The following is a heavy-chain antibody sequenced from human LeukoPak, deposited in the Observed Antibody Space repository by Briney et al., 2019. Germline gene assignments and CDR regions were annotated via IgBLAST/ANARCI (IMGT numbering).Heavy chain of an antibody. Sequence: GGSLRLSCAASGFTFTYFGMHWVRQAPGKGLEWVAFIRFDGGDKYYAGSVKGRFTISRDNSKNTLYLQMNSLRAEDTAVYYCAREGALTVTKDAFDIWGQGTKVTVSS. CDR3: AREGALTVTKDAFDI. CDR2: IRFDGGDK. CDR1: GFTFTYFG. D-gene: IGHD4-17*01. J-gene: IGHJ3*02. V-gene: IGHV3-30*02.